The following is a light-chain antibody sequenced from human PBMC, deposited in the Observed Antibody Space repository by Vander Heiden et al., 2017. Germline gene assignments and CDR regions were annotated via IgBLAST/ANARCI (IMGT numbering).Light chain of an antibody. CDR2: GNN. Sequence: QSVLTQPPSVCGAPGQRVTISCTGGSSNIGAGYDVHWYQQLPGTAPKLLIYGNNNRPSGVPDRFSGSKSGTSASLAITGLQADDEADYYCQSYDSSLSGSVFGGGTKLTVL. CDR1: SSNIGAGYD. CDR3: QSYDSSLSGSV. J-gene: IGLJ3*02. V-gene: IGLV1-40*01.